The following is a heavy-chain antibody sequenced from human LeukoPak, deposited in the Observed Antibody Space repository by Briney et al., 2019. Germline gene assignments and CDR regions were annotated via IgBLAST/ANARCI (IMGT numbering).Heavy chain of an antibody. CDR2: INHGGGT. D-gene: IGHD4-17*01. Sequence: PSETLSLTCTVSGDSISSTDYYWNWIRQPPGKGLEWIGEINHGGGTNYNPSLKSRATISVDTSKKQFSLNLSSVTAADTAVYYCARGEDGTGDYRPTYFDSWGQGTLVTVSS. CDR3: ARGEDGTGDYRPTYFDS. CDR1: GDSISSTDYY. J-gene: IGHJ4*02. V-gene: IGHV4-39*07.